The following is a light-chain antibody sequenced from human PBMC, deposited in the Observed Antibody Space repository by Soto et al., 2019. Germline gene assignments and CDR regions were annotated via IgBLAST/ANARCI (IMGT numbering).Light chain of an antibody. CDR1: QSIGSS. Sequence: DIQMTHSPSTLSASIGDGVTITCRASQSIGSSLAWYQQKPGTAPKLLIYHASTLESGVPSRFSGSGSGTEFTLTVSSLQPDDFATYYCQQYNSYSFGQGTKVDIK. J-gene: IGKJ1*01. CDR3: QQYNSYS. CDR2: HAS. V-gene: IGKV1-5*01.